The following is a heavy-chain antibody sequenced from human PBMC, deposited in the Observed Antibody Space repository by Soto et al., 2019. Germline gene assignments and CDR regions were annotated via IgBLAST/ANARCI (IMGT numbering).Heavy chain of an antibody. J-gene: IGHJ4*02. CDR2: IYQSGST. CDR3: AREWGEGNYYDI. Sequence: QLRLQESGSGLVKPSQTLSLTCAVSGGSINSTGFPWSWIRQPPGRGLEWIGYIYQSGSTYHNPSLKSRVTISVDRSKNQFSLKLSSVTAADSAVYYCAREWGEGNYYDIWGQGPLVTVSP. D-gene: IGHD3-22*01. CDR1: GGSINSTGFP. V-gene: IGHV4-30-2*01.